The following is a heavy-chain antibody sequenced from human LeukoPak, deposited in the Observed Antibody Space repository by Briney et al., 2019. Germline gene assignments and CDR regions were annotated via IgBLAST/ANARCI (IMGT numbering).Heavy chain of an antibody. V-gene: IGHV4-38-2*01. J-gene: IGHJ5*02. Sequence: SETLSLTCAVSGYSIGSGYYWGWIRQPPGKGLEWIGSIYHSGSTYYNPSLKSRVTISVDTSKNQFSLKLSSVTAADTAVYYCARQLGSGWYNWFDPWGRGTLVTVSS. CDR2: IYHSGST. CDR3: ARQLGSGWYNWFDP. CDR1: GYSIGSGYY. D-gene: IGHD6-19*01.